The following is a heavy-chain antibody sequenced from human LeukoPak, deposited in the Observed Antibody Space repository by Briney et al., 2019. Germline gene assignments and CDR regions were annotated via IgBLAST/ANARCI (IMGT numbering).Heavy chain of an antibody. D-gene: IGHD1-26*01. V-gene: IGHV1-69*05. Sequence: SVKVSCKASGGTFSSYAISWVRQAPGQGLEWMGRIIPIFGTANYAQKFQGRVTITTDESTSTAYMELSSLRSEDTAVLYCARAPVGATTYYYYYYMDVWGKGTTVTVSS. CDR3: ARAPVGATTYYYYYYMDV. J-gene: IGHJ6*03. CDR1: GGTFSSYA. CDR2: IIPIFGTA.